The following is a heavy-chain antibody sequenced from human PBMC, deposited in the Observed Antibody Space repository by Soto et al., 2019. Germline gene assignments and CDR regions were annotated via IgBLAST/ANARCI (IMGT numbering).Heavy chain of an antibody. CDR1: GYTFTSYA. V-gene: IGHV1-18*01. J-gene: IGHJ4*02. D-gene: IGHD3-16*01. CDR2: ISAYNGNT. Sequence: QVQLVQSGAEVKKPGASVKVSCKASGYTFTSYAISWVRQAPGHGLERMGWISAYNGNTKYAQKLQGRVTMTTDTSTSTAAMELRSLRSDDTAVYYCARDDGGGITFEWGQGTLVTVSS. CDR3: ARDDGGGITFE.